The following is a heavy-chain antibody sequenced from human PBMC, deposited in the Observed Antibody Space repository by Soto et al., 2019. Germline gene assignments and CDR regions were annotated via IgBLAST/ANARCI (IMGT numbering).Heavy chain of an antibody. Sequence: GGSLRLSCAASGFTFSSYAMTWVRQAPGKGPEWVSGIGGTGVSTYYADSVRGRFTVSRDNSKNTLYLQMHSLRAEDTAVYYCAKDLVRSYYGAIYYGMDVWGQGTTVTVSS. V-gene: IGHV3-23*01. J-gene: IGHJ6*02. CDR1: GFTFSSYA. D-gene: IGHD1-26*01. CDR3: AKDLVRSYYGAIYYGMDV. CDR2: IGGTGVST.